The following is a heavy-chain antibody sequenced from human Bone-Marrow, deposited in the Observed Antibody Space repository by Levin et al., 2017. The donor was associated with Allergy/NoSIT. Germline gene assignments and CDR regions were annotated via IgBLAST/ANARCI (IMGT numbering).Heavy chain of an antibody. CDR3: ATDWWTA. CDR2: ITSPGNT. J-gene: IGHJ4*02. CDR1: GFSFGSYA. D-gene: IGHD2-15*01. Sequence: PGGSLRLSCAASGFSFGSYAMSWVRQAPGKGLEWVSTITSPGNTYYADSVKGRFTISRDNSRSTLYLQMNTLRAEDTALYHCATDWWTAWGQGTLVTVSS. V-gene: IGHV3-23*01.